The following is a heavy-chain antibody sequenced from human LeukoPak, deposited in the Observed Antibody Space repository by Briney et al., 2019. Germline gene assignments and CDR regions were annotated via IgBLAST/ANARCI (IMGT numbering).Heavy chain of an antibody. J-gene: IGHJ4*02. V-gene: IGHV4-31*02. CDR2: IYYSGTT. D-gene: IGHD7-27*01. CDR3: ARGSTGDKSNN. CDR1: GFTFSSYA. Sequence: LRLSCAASGFTFSSYAMSWVRQAPGKGLEWIGYIYYSGTTSCNPSLKSRLTISLDTSENQFSLKLSSVTAADTAVYYCARGSTGDKSNNWGQGTLVTVSS.